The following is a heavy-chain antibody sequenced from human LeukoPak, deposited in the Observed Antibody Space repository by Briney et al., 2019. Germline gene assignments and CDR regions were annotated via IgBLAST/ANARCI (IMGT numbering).Heavy chain of an antibody. Sequence: GGSLRLSCAASGFTFSSYAMSWVRQAPGKGLEWVSTISGSGGSTYYADSVKGRFTISRDNSKNTLYLQMNSLRAEDTAVYYCAKDRWYCSGGSCYVFDYWGQGTLVTVSS. CDR2: ISGSGGST. D-gene: IGHD2-15*01. CDR1: GFTFSSYA. CDR3: AKDRWYCSGGSCYVFDY. V-gene: IGHV3-23*01. J-gene: IGHJ4*02.